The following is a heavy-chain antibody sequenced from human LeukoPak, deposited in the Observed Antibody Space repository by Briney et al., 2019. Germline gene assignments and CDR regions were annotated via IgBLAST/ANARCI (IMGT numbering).Heavy chain of an antibody. Sequence: GGSLRLSCAASGFSFSTYWMNWVRQPPGKGLECVAIIKQDGSEEFYVDSVKGRFIISRDNAKISLYLQMNSLRVEDAAVYYCVGGTGWRLDSWGQGTLVTVSS. CDR3: VGGTGWRLDS. V-gene: IGHV3-7*05. D-gene: IGHD6-19*01. CDR2: IKQDGSEE. CDR1: GFSFSTYW. J-gene: IGHJ1*01.